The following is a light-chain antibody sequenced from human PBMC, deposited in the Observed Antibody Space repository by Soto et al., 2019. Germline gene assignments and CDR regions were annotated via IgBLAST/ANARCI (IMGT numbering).Light chain of an antibody. CDR2: YAS. J-gene: IGKJ4*01. Sequence: EIVLTQSPGTLSLSRGERTTLPCRAIQSVSRYLDWYQQKPGQAPRLLMYYASNRATGIPARFSGSGSGTDFTLTISSLEPEDFEVYYCQQHNGWPLTFGGGTKVDIK. CDR1: QSVSRY. V-gene: IGKV3-11*01. CDR3: QQHNGWPLT.